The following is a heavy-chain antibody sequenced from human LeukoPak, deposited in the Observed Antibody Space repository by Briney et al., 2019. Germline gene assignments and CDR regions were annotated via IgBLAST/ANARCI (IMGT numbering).Heavy chain of an antibody. V-gene: IGHV1-18*04. Sequence: ASVKVSCKASGYTLGGYYIHWVRQAPGQGLEWMGWISAYNGNTNYAQKLQGRVTMTTDTSTSTAYMELRSLRSDDTAVYYCARVGYDILTGYSNWFDPWGQGTLVTVSS. D-gene: IGHD3-9*01. CDR3: ARVGYDILTGYSNWFDP. CDR1: GYTLGGYY. J-gene: IGHJ5*02. CDR2: ISAYNGNT.